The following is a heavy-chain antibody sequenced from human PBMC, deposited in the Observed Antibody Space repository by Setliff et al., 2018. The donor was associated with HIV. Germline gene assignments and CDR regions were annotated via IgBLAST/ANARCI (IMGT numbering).Heavy chain of an antibody. Sequence: SETLSLTCAVYGGAFNDFYWGWIRQPPGKGLEWIGYVYYTGKTYYNPSLESRISMSVDTSKNQFSLKLTSVTAADTAIYYCARDLTSNSNCFEPWGQGTQVTVSS. CDR1: GGAFNDFY. V-gene: IGHV4-34*09. D-gene: IGHD4-4*01. CDR2: VYYTGKT. J-gene: IGHJ5*02. CDR3: ARDLTSNSNCFEP.